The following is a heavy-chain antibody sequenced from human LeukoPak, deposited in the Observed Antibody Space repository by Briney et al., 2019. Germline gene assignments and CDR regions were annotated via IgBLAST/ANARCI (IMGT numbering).Heavy chain of an antibody. J-gene: IGHJ6*03. CDR1: GLTFTDYY. D-gene: IGHD1-26*01. CDR2: INPGSGGT. V-gene: IGHV1-2*02. CDR3: ARPKVGATSRDYYMDV. Sequence: GAPVKVSCKGFGLTFTDYYMHWVRQAPGQGLEWVGLINPGSGGTNYAQKFQGRVTMTRDTSISTVYMELSRLRSDDTALYYCARPKVGATSRDYYMDVWGKGTTVTVSS.